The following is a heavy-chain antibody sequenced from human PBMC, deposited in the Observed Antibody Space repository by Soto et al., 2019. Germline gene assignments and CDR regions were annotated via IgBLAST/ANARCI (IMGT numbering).Heavy chain of an antibody. CDR3: AKDLSIAVAGNRQGYYYYGMDV. Sequence: HPGGSLRLSCAASGFTCSSYAMSWVRQAPGKGLEWVSAISGSGGSTYYADSVKGRFTISRDNSKNTLYLQMNSLRAEDTAVYYCAKDLSIAVAGNRQGYYYYGMDVWGQGTTVTVS. J-gene: IGHJ6*02. V-gene: IGHV3-23*01. CDR2: ISGSGGST. D-gene: IGHD6-19*01. CDR1: GFTCSSYA.